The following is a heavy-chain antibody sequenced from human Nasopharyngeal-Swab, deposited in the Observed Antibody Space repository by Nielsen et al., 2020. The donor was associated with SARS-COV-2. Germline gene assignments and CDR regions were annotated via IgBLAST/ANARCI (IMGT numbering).Heavy chain of an antibody. Sequence: WVRQAPGQGLEWMGGIIPIFGTANYAQKFQGRVTITADESTGTAYMELSSLRSEDTAVYYCAREGVVAVAGSDYYGMDVWGQGTTVTVS. J-gene: IGHJ6*02. D-gene: IGHD2-15*01. V-gene: IGHV1-69*01. CDR3: AREGVVAVAGSDYYGMDV. CDR2: IIPIFGTA.